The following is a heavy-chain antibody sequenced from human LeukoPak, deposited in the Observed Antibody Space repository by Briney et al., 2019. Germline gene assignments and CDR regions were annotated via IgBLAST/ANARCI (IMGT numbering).Heavy chain of an antibody. CDR1: GDSISSGSYY. J-gene: IGHJ5*02. Sequence: SETLSLTCTVSGDSISSGSYYWGCIRQPRGKGLEWIGNIFNGGSTYYNPSLKSRVTISLDTSKNQFSLRLTYVTAADTAVYFCARSRGVPRWFGPWGQGTLVTVSS. D-gene: IGHD5-24*01. CDR2: IFNGGST. CDR3: ARSRGVPRWFGP. V-gene: IGHV4-39*07.